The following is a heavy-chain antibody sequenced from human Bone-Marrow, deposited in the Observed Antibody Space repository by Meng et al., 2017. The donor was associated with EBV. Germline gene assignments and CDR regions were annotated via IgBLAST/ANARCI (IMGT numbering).Heavy chain of an antibody. J-gene: IGHJ4*02. Sequence: QVQVVQSGAEVQKPGASVKVSCKASGYTFTGYYMHWVRQAPGQGLEWMGRINLNSGGTNYAQKFQGRVTMTRDTSISTAYMELSNLRSDDGAVYYCARLQRDCSSTSCYPFDYWGQGTLVTVSS. CDR2: INLNSGGT. CDR3: ARLQRDCSSTSCYPFDY. V-gene: IGHV1-2*06. D-gene: IGHD2-2*01. CDR1: GYTFTGYY.